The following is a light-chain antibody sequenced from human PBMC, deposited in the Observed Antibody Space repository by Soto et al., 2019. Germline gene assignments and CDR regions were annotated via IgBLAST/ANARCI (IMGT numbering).Light chain of an antibody. CDR2: AIS. CDR1: ESVTNTR. V-gene: IGKV3-20*01. CDR3: QRYGTSRGT. Sequence: IVLTQSPVTLSLSPGERATLGCRASESVTNTRLAWYQQKGGQAPRLLIHAISSRARGIPDRFSGSGSGTDFTLTISRLEPEDFGVYYCQRYGTSRGTFGQGTKLEIK. J-gene: IGKJ2*01.